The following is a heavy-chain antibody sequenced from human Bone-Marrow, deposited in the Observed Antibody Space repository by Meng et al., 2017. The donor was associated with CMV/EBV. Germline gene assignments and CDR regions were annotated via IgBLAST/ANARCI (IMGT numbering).Heavy chain of an antibody. V-gene: IGHV1-2*02. CDR3: ARVLNH. D-gene: IGHD2/OR15-2a*01. Sequence: SVKVSCKASGGTFSSYAISWVRQAPGQGLVWMGWINPNSGGTNYAQKFQGRVTMTRDTSISTAYMEMSRLRSDDTAVYYSARVLNHCGQGTLVTVSS. CDR1: GGTFSSYA. CDR2: INPNSGGT. J-gene: IGHJ5*02.